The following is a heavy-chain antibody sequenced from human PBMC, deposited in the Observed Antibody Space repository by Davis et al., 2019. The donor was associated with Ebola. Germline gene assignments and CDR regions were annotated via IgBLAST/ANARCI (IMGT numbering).Heavy chain of an antibody. Sequence: GGSLRLSCAVSGFTFSSYGMHWVRQAPGKGLEWVAVISYDGSNKYYADSVKGRFTISRDNSKDTLYLQMNSLRAEDTAVYYCANLNYYDSSAYSSYYYYGLDVWGQGTTVTVSS. CDR2: ISYDGSNK. J-gene: IGHJ6*02. D-gene: IGHD3-22*01. V-gene: IGHV3-30*18. CDR3: ANLNYYDSSAYSSYYYYGLDV. CDR1: GFTFSSYG.